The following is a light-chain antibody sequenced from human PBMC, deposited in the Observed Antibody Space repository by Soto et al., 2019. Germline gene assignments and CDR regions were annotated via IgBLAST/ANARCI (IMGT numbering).Light chain of an antibody. Sequence: QSVLTQPPSASGTPGQWVTISCYGSNSNIGVNFVNWYQQFQGPAPKLLIYRDHQRPSGVTHRFSGSKALTSASPSISGLRSEDEAEYYCAAWDDSLNAPVFGGGTKQTVL. J-gene: IGLJ2*01. V-gene: IGLV1-44*01. CDR3: AAWDDSLNAPV. CDR2: RDH. CDR1: NSNIGVNF.